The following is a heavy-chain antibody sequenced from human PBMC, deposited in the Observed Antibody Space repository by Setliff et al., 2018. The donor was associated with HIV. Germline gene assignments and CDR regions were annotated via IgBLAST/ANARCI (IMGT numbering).Heavy chain of an antibody. V-gene: IGHV4-39*01. CDR3: ARAYSGSFDY. CDR2: IYYSGST. D-gene: IGHD1-26*01. Sequence: SETLSLTCSVSGDSISSSSYYWGWIRQPPGKGLEWIGSIYYSGSTYYNPPLKSRVTISIDTSKNQFSLKLNSVTAADTAVYYCARAYSGSFDYWGQGTLVTVSS. J-gene: IGHJ4*02. CDR1: GDSISSSSYY.